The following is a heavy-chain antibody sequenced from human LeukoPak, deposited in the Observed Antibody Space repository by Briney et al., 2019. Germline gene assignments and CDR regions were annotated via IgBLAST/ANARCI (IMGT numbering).Heavy chain of an antibody. CDR3: ARVHKNYYDSSGYYY. J-gene: IGHJ4*02. D-gene: IGHD3-22*01. Sequence: ASVKVSCKASGYTFTSYYMHWVRQAPGQGLEWMGIINPSGGSTSYAQKFQGRVTMTRDTSTSTVYMELSSLRSEDTAVYYCARVHKNYYDSSGYYYWGQGTLVTVSS. CDR2: INPSGGST. CDR1: GYTFTSYY. V-gene: IGHV1-46*01.